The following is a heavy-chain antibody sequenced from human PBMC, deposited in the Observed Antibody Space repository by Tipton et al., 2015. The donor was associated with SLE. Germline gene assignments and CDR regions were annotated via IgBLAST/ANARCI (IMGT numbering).Heavy chain of an antibody. CDR1: GFVFSDFA. J-gene: IGHJ4*02. D-gene: IGHD6-13*01. Sequence: SLRLSCAASGFVFSDFAMSWVRQAPGKGLEWVSVISGSGGSTYYADSVKGRFTISRDNSKNTLYVQMNSLRVEDTAVYYCAKGTDSSLDYWGQGTLVTVSS. CDR3: AKGTDSSLDY. V-gene: IGHV3-23*01. CDR2: ISGSGGST.